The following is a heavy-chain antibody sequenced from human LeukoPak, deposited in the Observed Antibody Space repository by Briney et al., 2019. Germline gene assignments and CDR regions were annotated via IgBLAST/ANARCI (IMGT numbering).Heavy chain of an antibody. Sequence: GGSLRLSCVASGFTFSSYWMSWVRQAPGKGLEWVANIKQDGSEKHYVDSLKGRFTISRDNAKNSLYLQMNGLRAEDTAVYCCARKFYAMDVWGIGTTVTVSS. V-gene: IGHV3-7*03. J-gene: IGHJ6*04. CDR2: IKQDGSEK. CDR3: ARKFYAMDV. CDR1: GFTFSSYW.